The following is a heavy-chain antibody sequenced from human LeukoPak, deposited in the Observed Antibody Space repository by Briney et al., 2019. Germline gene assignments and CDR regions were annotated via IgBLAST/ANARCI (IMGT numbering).Heavy chain of an antibody. Sequence: ETSETLSLTCTGSGGSISSYYWSWIRQPPGKGLEWIGYIYYSGSTNYNPSLKSRVTISVDTSKNQFSLKLSSVTAADTAVYYCARSLGYCSGGSCLDYYYYYMDVWGKGTTVTISS. J-gene: IGHJ6*03. D-gene: IGHD2-15*01. CDR1: GGSISSYY. CDR2: IYYSGST. CDR3: ARSLGYCSGGSCLDYYYYYMDV. V-gene: IGHV4-59*01.